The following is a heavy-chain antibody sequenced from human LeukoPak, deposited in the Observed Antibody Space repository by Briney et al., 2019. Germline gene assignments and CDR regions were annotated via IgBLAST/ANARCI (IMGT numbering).Heavy chain of an antibody. Sequence: SVKVSCKASGGTFSSYTISWVRQAPGQGLEWMGRIIPILGIANYAQKFQGRVTITADKSTSTAYMELSSLRSEDTAVYFCADHSSSWTFDYWGQGTLVTVSS. CDR3: ADHSSSWTFDY. CDR1: GGTFSSYT. V-gene: IGHV1-69*02. J-gene: IGHJ4*02. CDR2: IIPILGIA. D-gene: IGHD6-13*01.